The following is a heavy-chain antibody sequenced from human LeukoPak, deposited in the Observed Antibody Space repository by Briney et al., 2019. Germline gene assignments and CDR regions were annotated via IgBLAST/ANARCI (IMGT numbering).Heavy chain of an antibody. CDR3: ARWDCTSTSCYAGDY. D-gene: IGHD2-2*01. CDR1: GFTFSDYY. Sequence: GGSLRLSCAASGFTFSDYYMSWIRQAPGKGLEWVSYMSSSSNYARYAASVKGRFTISRDNAKNSLYLQMNSLRAEDTAVYYCARWDCTSTSCYAGDYWGQGILVTASS. CDR2: MSSSSNYA. J-gene: IGHJ4*02. V-gene: IGHV3-11*06.